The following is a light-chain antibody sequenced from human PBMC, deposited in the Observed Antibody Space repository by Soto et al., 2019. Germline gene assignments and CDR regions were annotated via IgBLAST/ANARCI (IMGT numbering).Light chain of an antibody. Sequence: EIVLTQSPGTLSLSPGERATLSCRASQSVSNNYLAWYQQKPGQAPRLLIYGASNRATGIPDRFSGSGSGTDITLTISRLEPEDFAVYYCQQYGSSLTWTFGQGTKVDI. CDR2: GAS. CDR1: QSVSNNY. V-gene: IGKV3-20*01. J-gene: IGKJ1*01. CDR3: QQYGSSLTWT.